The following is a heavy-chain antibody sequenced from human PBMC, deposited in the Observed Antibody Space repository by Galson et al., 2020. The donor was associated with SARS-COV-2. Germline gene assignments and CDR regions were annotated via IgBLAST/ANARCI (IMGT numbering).Heavy chain of an antibody. D-gene: IGHD1-1*01. V-gene: IGHV3-30*04. Sequence: GGSMRLSCAASGFTFSSYAMHWVRQAPGKGLEWVAVISYDGSNKYYADSVKGRFTISRDNSKNTLYLQMNSLRAEDTAVYYCARAKSGTYYYWLDVCGHRTTVTVSS. CDR2: ISYDGSNK. J-gene: IGHJ6*02. CDR3: ARAKSGTYYYWLDV. CDR1: GFTFSSYA.